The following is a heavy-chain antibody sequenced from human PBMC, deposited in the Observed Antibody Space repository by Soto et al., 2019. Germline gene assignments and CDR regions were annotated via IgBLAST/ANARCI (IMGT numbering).Heavy chain of an antibody. Sequence: PSETLSLTCTVSGGSICNAAYSWSWIRQPPGKGLEWIGYIYPSGMPFYNPSLRSRVTISIDRSNDQFSLNLKSVTAADTAVYYCARERGGYGLFDSWGQGTLVTVS. CDR3: ARERGGYGLFDS. CDR2: IYPSGMP. D-gene: IGHD5-18*01. J-gene: IGHJ4*02. CDR1: GGSICNAAYS. V-gene: IGHV4-30-2*01.